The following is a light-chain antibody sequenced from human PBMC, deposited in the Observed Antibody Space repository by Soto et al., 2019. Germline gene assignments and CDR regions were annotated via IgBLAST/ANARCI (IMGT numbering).Light chain of an antibody. CDR3: QHYNSYSEA. Sequence: EIVLTQSPATLSLSPGERATLSCRASQSVSSYLAWYQQKPGQAPRLLIYDASNRATGIPARFSGSGSGTEFTLTISSLQSEDFAVYYCQHYNSYSEAFGQGTKVDI. CDR2: DAS. CDR1: QSVSSY. J-gene: IGKJ1*01. V-gene: IGKV3-11*01.